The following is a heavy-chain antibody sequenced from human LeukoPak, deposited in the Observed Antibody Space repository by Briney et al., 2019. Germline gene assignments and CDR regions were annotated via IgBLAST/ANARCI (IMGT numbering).Heavy chain of an antibody. CDR3: ARSPAATYWYFDL. J-gene: IGHJ2*01. CDR2: ISSNGGST. CDR1: GFTFSSYS. D-gene: IGHD2-15*01. Sequence: PGGSLRLSCAASGFTFSSYSMNWVRQAPGKGLEYVSAISSNGGSTYYANSVKGRFTISRDNSKNTLYLQMGSLRAEDMAVYYCARSPAATYWYFDLWGRGTLVTVSS. V-gene: IGHV3-64*01.